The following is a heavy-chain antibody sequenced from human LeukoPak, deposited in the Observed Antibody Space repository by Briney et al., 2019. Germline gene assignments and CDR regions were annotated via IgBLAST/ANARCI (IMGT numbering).Heavy chain of an antibody. V-gene: IGHV4-59*02. D-gene: IGHD3-16*02. CDR1: GGSVSSYY. Sequence: SETLSLTCTVSGGSVSSYYGSWIRQPPGEGLEWVGYISYSGRTNYNPSLTRRVTISVDTSKNQLSLKLNSVTAADTAVYYCARYIWGSYPTFEDYWGQGSLVTVSS. CDR3: ARYIWGSYPTFEDY. J-gene: IGHJ4*02. CDR2: ISYSGRT.